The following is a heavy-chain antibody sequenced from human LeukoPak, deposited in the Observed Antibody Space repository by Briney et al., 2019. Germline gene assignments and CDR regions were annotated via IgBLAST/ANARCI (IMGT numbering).Heavy chain of an antibody. D-gene: IGHD2-15*01. J-gene: IGHJ5*02. Sequence: KPSETLSLTCAVYGGSLSGYYWSWIRQPPGKGLEWIGEINHSGSTNYNPSLKSRVTISIDTSKNQFSLKVSSVTAADTAVYYCANSLGYCNGGSCYSEYNYLDPWGQGTLVTVSS. CDR1: GGSLSGYY. CDR2: INHSGST. CDR3: ANSLGYCNGGSCYSEYNYLDP. V-gene: IGHV4-34*01.